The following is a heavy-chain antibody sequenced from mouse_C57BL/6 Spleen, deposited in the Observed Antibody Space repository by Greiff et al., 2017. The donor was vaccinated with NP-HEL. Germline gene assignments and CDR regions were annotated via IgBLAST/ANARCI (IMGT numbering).Heavy chain of an antibody. CDR3: AREDYGSSYFAY. Sequence: EVQLKESGPGLVKPSQSLSLTCSVTGYSITSGYYWNWIRQFPGNKLEWMGYISYDGSNNYNPSLKNRISITRDTSKNQFFLKLNSVTTEDTATYYCAREDYGSSYFAYWGQGTLVTVSA. J-gene: IGHJ3*01. V-gene: IGHV3-6*01. CDR1: GYSITSGYY. D-gene: IGHD1-1*01. CDR2: ISYDGSN.